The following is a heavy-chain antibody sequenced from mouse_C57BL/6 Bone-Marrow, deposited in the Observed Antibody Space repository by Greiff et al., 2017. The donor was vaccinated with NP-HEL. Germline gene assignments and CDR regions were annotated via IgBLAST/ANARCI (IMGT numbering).Heavy chain of an antibody. J-gene: IGHJ4*01. CDR2: ISSGSSSI. CDR3: ARMDYSNLYAMDY. CDR1: GFTFSDYG. D-gene: IGHD2-5*01. V-gene: IGHV5-17*01. Sequence: DVKLVESGGGLVKPGGSLKLSCAASGFTFSDYGMHWVRQAPEKGLEWVAYISSGSSSIYYADTVKGRVTISRDNAKNTLFLQMTSLRSEDTAMYYCARMDYSNLYAMDYWGQGTSVTVSS.